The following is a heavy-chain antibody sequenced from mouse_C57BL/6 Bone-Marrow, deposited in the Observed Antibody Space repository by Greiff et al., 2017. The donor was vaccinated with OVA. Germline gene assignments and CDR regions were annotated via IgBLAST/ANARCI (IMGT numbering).Heavy chain of an antibody. Sequence: QVQLQQSGPGLVQPSQSLSISCTVSGFSLTSYGVHWVRQSPGKGLEWLGVIWSGGSTAYNAAFISRLSSSKDNSKSQVFFKMNRLQADDTAIYYCARNKTTVVATWDYAMDYWGQGTSVTVSS. V-gene: IGHV2-2*01. D-gene: IGHD1-1*01. CDR3: ARNKTTVVATWDYAMDY. CDR2: IWSGGST. CDR1: GFSLTSYG. J-gene: IGHJ4*01.